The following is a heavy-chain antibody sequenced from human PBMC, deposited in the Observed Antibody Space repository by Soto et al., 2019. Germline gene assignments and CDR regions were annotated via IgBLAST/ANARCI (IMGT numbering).Heavy chain of an antibody. Sequence: EVQLVESGGGLVQPGGSLRLSCAASGFSFSTYSMNWVRQAPGEGLEWISYISSSSNTIYYADSVKGRFTISRDNAKNSLYLQRNSLRAEDTAVYYCALRAAPLGGQGPLVTVSS. J-gene: IGHJ4*02. CDR1: GFSFSTYS. CDR2: ISSSSNTI. V-gene: IGHV3-48*01. D-gene: IGHD6-25*01. CDR3: ALRAAPL.